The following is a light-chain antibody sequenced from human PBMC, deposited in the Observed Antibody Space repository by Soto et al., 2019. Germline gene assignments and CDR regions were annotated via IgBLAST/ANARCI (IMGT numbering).Light chain of an antibody. V-gene: IGLV2-14*01. CDR1: SNDIGANDY. CDR2: EAA. CDR3: TSYTSTSTLV. Sequence: QSVLTQPASVSGSPGQSITISCTGTSNDIGANDYVSWYQHHPGQAPKILIYEAANRPSGVSHHFSGSTSGNTASLTISGLQAEDEADYFCTSYTSTSTLVFGGGTKLTVL. J-gene: IGLJ2*01.